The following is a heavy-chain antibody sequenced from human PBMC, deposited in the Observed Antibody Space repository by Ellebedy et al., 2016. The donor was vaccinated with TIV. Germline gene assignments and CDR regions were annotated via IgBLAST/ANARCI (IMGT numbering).Heavy chain of an antibody. V-gene: IGHV3-71*01. J-gene: IGHJ4*02. CDR3: QGHGGHSF. CDR1: DFTFSDYY. CDR2: IESKYYGETT. Sequence: GESLKISXAASDFTFSDYYISWLRPAPGKGLERVGLIESKYYGETTKYAASVKGRFTISGGDSTSIAYLQMKSLKVEDTAVYYCQGHGGHSFWGQGTLVTVSP. D-gene: IGHD4-23*01.